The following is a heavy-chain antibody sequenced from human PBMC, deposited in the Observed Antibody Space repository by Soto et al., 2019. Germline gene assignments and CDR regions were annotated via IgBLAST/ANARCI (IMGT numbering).Heavy chain of an antibody. D-gene: IGHD4-4*01. CDR3: TRPFSVTGTNYYYYYMDV. CDR2: IRSKANSYAT. V-gene: IGHV3-73*01. Sequence: GGSLRLSCAASGFTFSGSAMHWVRQASGKGLEWVGRIRSKANSYATAYAASVKGRFTISRDDSKNTAYLQMNSLKTEDTAVYYCTRPFSVTGTNYYYYYMDVWGKGTTVTVSS. CDR1: GFTFSGSA. J-gene: IGHJ6*03.